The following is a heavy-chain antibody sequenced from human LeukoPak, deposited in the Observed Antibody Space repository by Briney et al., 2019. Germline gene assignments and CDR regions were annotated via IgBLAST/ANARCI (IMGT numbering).Heavy chain of an antibody. D-gene: IGHD3-22*01. J-gene: IGHJ4*02. CDR2: FDPEDGET. CDR1: GYTLTELS. Sequence: ASVKVSCKVSGYTLTELSMHWVRQAPGKGLEGMGGFDPEDGETIYAQKFQGRVTMTEDTSTDTAYMELSSLRSEDTAVYYCAATQYYYDRSGFDYWGQGTLVTVSS. CDR3: AATQYYYDRSGFDY. V-gene: IGHV1-24*01.